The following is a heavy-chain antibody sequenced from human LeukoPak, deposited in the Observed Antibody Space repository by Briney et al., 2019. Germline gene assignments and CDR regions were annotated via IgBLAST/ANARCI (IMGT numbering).Heavy chain of an antibody. V-gene: IGHV3-74*01. CDR1: GFTFSSYA. D-gene: IGHD6-19*01. Sequence: GGSLRLSCAASGFTFSSYAMNCVRQAPGKGLVWVSRINSDGSSTSYADSVKGRFTISRDNAKNTLYLQMNSLRAEDTAVYYCARGGIAVAGPFDYWGQGTLVTVSS. J-gene: IGHJ4*02. CDR2: INSDGSST. CDR3: ARGGIAVAGPFDY.